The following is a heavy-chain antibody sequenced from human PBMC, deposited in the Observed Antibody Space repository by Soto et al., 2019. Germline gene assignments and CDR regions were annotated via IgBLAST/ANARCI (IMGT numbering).Heavy chain of an antibody. V-gene: IGHV4-34*01. Sequence: QLRLQQSGAGLLKPSETLSLTCAVYGGSFSASYWSWIRQPPGKGLELIGEINHSGSTNYHPSLKRRVTTSVDTSKNQFSLELTSVTAADTAVYYCARWDSWGQGTLVTVAS. J-gene: IGHJ4*02. CDR2: INHSGST. CDR3: ARWDS. CDR1: GGSFSASY.